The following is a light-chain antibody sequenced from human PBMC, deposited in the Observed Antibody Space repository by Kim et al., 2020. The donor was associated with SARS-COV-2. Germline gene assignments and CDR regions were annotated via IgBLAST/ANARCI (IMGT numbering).Light chain of an antibody. Sequence: SASVGDRVTITCRASQSIGTYLYWYQLKPQKPPRLLIYDVSNLQNGVPSRFSGSGSVTDFTLTISGLQPEDFATYDCQQTYGTPNTFGQGTKLEI. J-gene: IGKJ2*01. CDR2: DVS. V-gene: IGKV1-39*01. CDR1: QSIGTY. CDR3: QQTYGTPNT.